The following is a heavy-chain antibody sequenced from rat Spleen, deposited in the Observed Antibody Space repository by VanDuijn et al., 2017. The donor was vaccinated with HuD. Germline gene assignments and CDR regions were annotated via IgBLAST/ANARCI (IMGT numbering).Heavy chain of an antibody. Sequence: QVQLKESGPGLVQPSQTLSLTCTVSGSSLTSKSVSWIRQPPGKGLEWMGVIWGNGNTNYNSVLKSRLSISRDTSKSQVYLKMNSLQTEDTAIYFCTRGGYYWGQGVMVTVSS. J-gene: IGHJ2*01. CDR2: IWGNGNT. CDR3: TRGGYY. CDR1: GSSLTSKS. D-gene: IGHD1-11*01. V-gene: IGHV2-47*01.